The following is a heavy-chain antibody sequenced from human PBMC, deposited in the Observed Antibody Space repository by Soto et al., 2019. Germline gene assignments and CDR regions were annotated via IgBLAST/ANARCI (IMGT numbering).Heavy chain of an antibody. D-gene: IGHD2-21*02. CDR1: GGTFSSYA. CDR2: IIPIFGTA. Sequence: SVKVSCKASGGTFSSYAISWVRQAPGQGLEWMGGIIPIFGTANYAQKFQGRVTITADESTSTAYMEVSSLRAEDTAVCYCARALAYCGGDCYSPNWFDPWGQGTLVTVSS. CDR3: ARALAYCGGDCYSPNWFDP. J-gene: IGHJ5*02. V-gene: IGHV1-69*13.